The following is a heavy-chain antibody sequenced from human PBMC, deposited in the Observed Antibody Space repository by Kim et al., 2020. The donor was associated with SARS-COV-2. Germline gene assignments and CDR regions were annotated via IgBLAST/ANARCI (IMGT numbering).Heavy chain of an antibody. J-gene: IGHJ5*02. V-gene: IGHV1-69*04. D-gene: IGHD3-10*01. CDR3: AREPGGGWFDP. CDR2: A. Sequence: ANYAQKFQGRGTITADKSTSTAYMELSSLRSEDTAVYYCAREPGGGWFDPWGQGTLVTVSS.